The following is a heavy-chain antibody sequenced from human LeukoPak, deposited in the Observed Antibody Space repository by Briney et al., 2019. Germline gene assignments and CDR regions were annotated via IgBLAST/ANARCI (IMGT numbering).Heavy chain of an antibody. Sequence: GGSLRLSCAASGFTFSSYAMSWVRQAPGKGLEWVSAIGGSGGSTYYADSVKGRFTISRDNSKNTLYLQMNSLRAEDTAVYYCAPKRGYSNYYDYVWGSSQNYFDYWGQGTLVTVSS. CDR1: GFTFSSYA. J-gene: IGHJ4*02. V-gene: IGHV3-23*01. CDR2: IGGSGGST. D-gene: IGHD3-16*01. CDR3: APKRGYSNYYDYVWGSSQNYFDY.